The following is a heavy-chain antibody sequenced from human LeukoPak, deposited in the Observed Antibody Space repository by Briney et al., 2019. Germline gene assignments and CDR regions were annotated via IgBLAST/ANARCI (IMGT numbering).Heavy chain of an antibody. V-gene: IGHV4-30-4*01. CDR1: GGSISSYY. D-gene: IGHD3-10*01. Sequence: PSETLSLTCTVSGGSISSYYWSWIRQPPGKGLEWIGYIYYSGSTYYNPSLKSRVTISVDTSKNQFSLKLSSVTAADTAVYYCARADYYGSGSYLPYYYYGMDVWGQGTTVTVSS. CDR2: IYYSGST. J-gene: IGHJ6*02. CDR3: ARADYYGSGSYLPYYYYGMDV.